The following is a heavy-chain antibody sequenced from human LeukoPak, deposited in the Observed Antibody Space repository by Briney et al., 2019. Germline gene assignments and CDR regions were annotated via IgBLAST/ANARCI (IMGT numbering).Heavy chain of an antibody. D-gene: IGHD2-21*01. CDR1: GFSLATNGVG. CDR2: VYWDDDK. Sequence: SGPTLVKPTRTLTLTCTFSGFSLATNGVGVSWIRQPPGKALEWLALVYWDDDKRYSPSLKSRLTITKDASQNQVVLTMTNMDPVDTATYYCAHRPGRGIPAAHWGQGTLVSVSS. J-gene: IGHJ1*01. CDR3: AHRPGRGIPAAH. V-gene: IGHV2-5*02.